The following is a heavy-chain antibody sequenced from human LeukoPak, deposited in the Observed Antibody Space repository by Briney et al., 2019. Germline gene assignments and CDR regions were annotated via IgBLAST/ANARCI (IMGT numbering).Heavy chain of an antibody. Sequence: PGGSLRLSCAASGFTFNNYAMSWVRQAPGKGLEWVSSISSSSSYIYYADTVKGRFTISRDNAKNSLYLQMNSLRAEDTAVYYCARDRDDFWSGYYSDFDYWGQGTLVTVSS. CDR1: GFTFNNYA. CDR2: ISSSSSYI. CDR3: ARDRDDFWSGYYSDFDY. J-gene: IGHJ4*02. V-gene: IGHV3-21*01. D-gene: IGHD3-3*01.